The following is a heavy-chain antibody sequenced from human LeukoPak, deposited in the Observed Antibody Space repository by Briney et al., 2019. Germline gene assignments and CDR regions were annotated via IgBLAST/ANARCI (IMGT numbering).Heavy chain of an antibody. V-gene: IGHV1-18*01. J-gene: IGHJ4*02. Sequence: ASVKVSCKASGYTFTSYGINWVRQAPGQGLGWMGWISAYNGSTNFAQKVQGRLTMTTDTSTSTAYMGLRSLRSDDTAVYYCARDGIAAPGRCAYWGQGTLVSVSS. D-gene: IGHD6-13*01. CDR2: ISAYNGST. CDR3: ARDGIAAPGRCAY. CDR1: GYTFTSYG.